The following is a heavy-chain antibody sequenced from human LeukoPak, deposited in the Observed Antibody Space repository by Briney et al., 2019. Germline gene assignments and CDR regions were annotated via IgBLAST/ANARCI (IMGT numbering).Heavy chain of an antibody. CDR2: ISAYNGNT. CDR1: GYTFISYG. D-gene: IGHD6-6*01. CDR3: ARTGGGGSIAARLHYYYMDV. J-gene: IGHJ6*03. Sequence: ASVNVSCKASGYTFISYGISWVRQAPGQGLEWMGWISAYNGNTDYAQNLQGRVTMTTDTSTSTAYMELRSLRSDDTAVYYCARTGGGGSIAARLHYYYMDVWGKGITVTVSS. V-gene: IGHV1-18*01.